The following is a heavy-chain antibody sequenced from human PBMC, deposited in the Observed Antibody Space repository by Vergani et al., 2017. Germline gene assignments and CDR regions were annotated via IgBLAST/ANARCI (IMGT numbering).Heavy chain of an antibody. V-gene: IGHV3-66*01. CDR1: GFSVSDNY. Sequence: EVRLVDSGGGLVQPGGSLRLSCAASGFSVSDNYMSWVRQAPGKGLEWVSILYVVGTSDYAVSVKGRFTVSRDISKNTLHLQLNSLRVEDTAVYFCSYGMDVWGQGTTVTVSS. J-gene: IGHJ6*02. CDR2: LYVVGTS. CDR3: SYGMDV.